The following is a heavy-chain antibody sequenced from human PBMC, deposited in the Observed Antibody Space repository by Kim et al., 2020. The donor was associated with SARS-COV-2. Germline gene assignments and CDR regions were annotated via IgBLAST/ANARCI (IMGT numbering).Heavy chain of an antibody. CDR1: GLIFSDYA. V-gene: IGHV3-30*09. J-gene: IGHJ6*01. D-gene: IGHD3-10*01. CDR2: ISYDGSQK. CDR3: ATDGDGSGCYLQG. Sequence: GGSLRLSCEASGLIFSDYAMHWVRQAPGKGLEWVAIISYDGSQKHYTDSVMGRFAISRDRSNNTLYLQMSSLRGDDTAVYYCATDGDGSGCYLQGWG.